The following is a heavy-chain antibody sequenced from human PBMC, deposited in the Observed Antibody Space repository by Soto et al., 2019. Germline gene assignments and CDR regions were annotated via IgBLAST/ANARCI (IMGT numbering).Heavy chain of an antibody. CDR1: DSTFSSYG. Sequence: PGGSLKLSFAPSDSTFSSYGMHWVRQAPGKGLEWVAVISYDGSNKYYADSVKGRFTISRDNSKNTLYLQMNSLRAEDTAVYYCASLHHSNDEDQFD. V-gene: IGHV3-30*03. CDR3: ASLHHSNDEDQFD. D-gene: IGHD1-1*01. CDR2: ISYDGSNK. J-gene: IGHJ4*01.